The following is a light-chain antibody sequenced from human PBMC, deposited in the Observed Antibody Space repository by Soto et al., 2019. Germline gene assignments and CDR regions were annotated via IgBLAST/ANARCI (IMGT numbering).Light chain of an antibody. CDR2: FGS. CDR1: QXLLQTNGYTY. Sequence: DIVMTQSPLSLPVTPVEPASISGXSSQXLLQTNGYTYLDWYLQKPGQSPQLLIYFGSDRASGVPDRFSGSGSGTDFTLRISRVEAEDIGVYYCMQPLQSPRTFGQGTRLEIK. V-gene: IGKV2-28*01. CDR3: MQPLQSPRT. J-gene: IGKJ5*01.